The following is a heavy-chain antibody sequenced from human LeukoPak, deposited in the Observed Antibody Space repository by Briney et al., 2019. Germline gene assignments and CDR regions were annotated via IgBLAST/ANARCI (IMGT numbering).Heavy chain of an antibody. CDR3: ARLIRGHKHIRTSNTFDI. D-gene: IGHD1-14*01. Sequence: SETLSLTCTISGGSISSSSYYWGWIRQPPGKGLEWIGSIYYSGSTYYNPSLKSRVTISVDTSKNQFSLKLSSVTAADTAVYHCARLIRGHKHIRTSNTFDIWGQGTMVTVSS. CDR2: IYYSGST. V-gene: IGHV4-39*01. CDR1: GGSISSSSYY. J-gene: IGHJ3*02.